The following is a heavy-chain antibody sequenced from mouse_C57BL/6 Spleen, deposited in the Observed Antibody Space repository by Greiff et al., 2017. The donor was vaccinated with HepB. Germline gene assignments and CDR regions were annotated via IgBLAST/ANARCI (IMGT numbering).Heavy chain of an antibody. J-gene: IGHJ4*01. CDR1: GYTFTGYW. CDR3: AREGGTGVATSRYYAMDY. Sequence: VQVVESGAELMKPGASVKLSCKATGYTFTGYWIEWVKQRPGHGLEWIGEILPGSGSTNYNEKFKGKATFTADTSSNTAYMQLSSLTTEDSAIYYCAREGGTGVATSRYYAMDYWGQGTSVTVAS. CDR2: ILPGSGST. D-gene: IGHD1-1*01. V-gene: IGHV1-9*01.